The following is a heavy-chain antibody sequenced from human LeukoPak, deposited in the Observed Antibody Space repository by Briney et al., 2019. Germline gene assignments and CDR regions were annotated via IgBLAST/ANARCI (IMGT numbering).Heavy chain of an antibody. V-gene: IGHV4-39*01. Sequence: SETLSLTCSVSGDSIRSGDSYWGWIRQNPWKGLEWIGSIYYVGSPHYNPSLNSRQVTMSVDTLKNQFSLKVTSVTDADTAVYYCARAGGSGWYRYPSWFFDYWGQGTLVTVSS. D-gene: IGHD6-19*01. CDR3: ARAGGSGWYRYPSWFFDY. CDR2: IYYVGSP. CDR1: GDSIRSGDSY. J-gene: IGHJ4*02.